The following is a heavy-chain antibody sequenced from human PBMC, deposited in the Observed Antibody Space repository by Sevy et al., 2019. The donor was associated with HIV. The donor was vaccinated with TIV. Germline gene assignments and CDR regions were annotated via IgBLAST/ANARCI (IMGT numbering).Heavy chain of an antibody. CDR1: GFTFSSYG. J-gene: IGHJ4*02. CDR3: AKDGSSIAAAGTRVDY. V-gene: IGHV3-30*18. Sequence: GGCLRLSCAASGFTFSSYGMHWVRQAPGKGLEWVAVISYDGSNKYYADSVKGRFTISRDNSKNTLYLQMNSLRAKDTPVYYCAKDGSSIAAAGTRVDYWGQGTLVTVSS. D-gene: IGHD6-13*01. CDR2: ISYDGSNK.